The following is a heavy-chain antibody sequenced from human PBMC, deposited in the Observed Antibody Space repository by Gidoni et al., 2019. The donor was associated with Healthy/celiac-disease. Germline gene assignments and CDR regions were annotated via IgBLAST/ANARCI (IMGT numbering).Heavy chain of an antibody. CDR3: TRTPGITGTTNWFDP. J-gene: IGHJ5*02. Sequence: EVQLVESGGGLVKPGGSLKLSWAACGFTFSGSAMPWVRQASGKGLELVGRSRIKAYSYATAYAASVKGRFTISRDDSKNTAYLQMNSLKTEDTAVYYCTRTPGITGTTNWFDPWGQGTLVTVSS. D-gene: IGHD1-7*01. CDR2: SRIKAYSYAT. V-gene: IGHV3-73*02. CDR1: GFTFSGSA.